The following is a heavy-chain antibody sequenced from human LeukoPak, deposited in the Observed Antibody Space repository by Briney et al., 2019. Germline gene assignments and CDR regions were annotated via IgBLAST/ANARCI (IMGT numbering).Heavy chain of an antibody. CDR2: INTVASYI. CDR1: GLTFSSFS. J-gene: IGHJ4*02. V-gene: IGHV3-21*06. D-gene: IGHD3-22*01. CDR3: ARLRRNSDKSGFYYYYDY. Sequence: GGSLRLSCAASGLTFSSFSFNWVRQGPGKGLEWVSFINTVASYICYADSVKGRFTISRDNAKNSLYLQMNSLRAEDTGVYYCARLRRNSDKSGFYYYYDYWGQGTLVTVSS.